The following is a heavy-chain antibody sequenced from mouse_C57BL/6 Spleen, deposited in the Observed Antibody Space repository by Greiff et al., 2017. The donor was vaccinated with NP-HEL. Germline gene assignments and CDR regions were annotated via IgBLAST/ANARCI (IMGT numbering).Heavy chain of an antibody. J-gene: IGHJ2*01. D-gene: IGHD1-1*01. CDR3: ARENYYGSTDY. CDR2: ISDGGSYT. CDR1: GFTFSSYA. Sequence: EVQLVESGGGLVKPGGSLKLSCAASGFTFSSYAMSWVRQTPEKRLEWVATISDGGSYTYYPDNVKGRFTISRDNAKNNLYLQMSHLKSEDTAMYYCARENYYGSTDYWGQGTTLTVSS. V-gene: IGHV5-4*01.